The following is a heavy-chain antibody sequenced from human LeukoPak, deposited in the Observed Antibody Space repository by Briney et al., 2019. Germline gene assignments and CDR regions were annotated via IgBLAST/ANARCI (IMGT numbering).Heavy chain of an antibody. J-gene: IGHJ6*02. D-gene: IGHD2-2*01. Sequence: PGGSLTLSCAASGFTFSSYGMHWVRQAPGKGLEWVAVIWCDGSNKYYADSVKGRFTISRDNSKNTLYLQMNSLRAEDTAVYYCARENCSSTSCYDDYYYGMDVWGQGTTVTVSS. V-gene: IGHV3-33*01. CDR1: GFTFSSYG. CDR3: ARENCSSTSCYDDYYYGMDV. CDR2: IWCDGSNK.